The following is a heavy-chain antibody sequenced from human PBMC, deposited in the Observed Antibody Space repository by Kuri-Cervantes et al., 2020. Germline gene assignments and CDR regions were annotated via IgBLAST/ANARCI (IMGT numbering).Heavy chain of an antibody. CDR2: INPNSGGT. J-gene: IGHJ5*02. Sequence: ASVKVSCKASGYSFTDHYMHWVRQAPGQGLEWMGWINPNSGGTNYAQKFQGRITMTRDTSISTAYMELSRLRSDDTAVYYCARDGRSGGSYINWFDPWGQGTLVTVSS. CDR1: GYSFTDHY. CDR3: ARDGRSGGSYINWFDP. V-gene: IGHV1-2*02. D-gene: IGHD2-15*01.